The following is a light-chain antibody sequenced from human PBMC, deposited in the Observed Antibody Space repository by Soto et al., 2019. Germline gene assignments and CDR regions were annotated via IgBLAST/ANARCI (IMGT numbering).Light chain of an antibody. J-gene: IGKJ4*01. CDR1: QSVSSY. Sequence: EIVLTQSPATLSLSPGERATLSCRASQSVSSYLAWYQQKPGQAPRLLIYDASNRATGIPARFSGSGSGTDFTLTISSLEPEDFAVYYCQQRSNWPPSLTSGVGTKVEIK. V-gene: IGKV3-11*01. CDR3: QQRSNWPPSLT. CDR2: DAS.